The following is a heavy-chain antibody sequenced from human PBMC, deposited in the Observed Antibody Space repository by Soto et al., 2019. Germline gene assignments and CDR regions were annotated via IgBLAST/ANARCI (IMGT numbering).Heavy chain of an antibody. CDR1: GGSVSSGSYY. Sequence: SETLSLTCTVSGGSVSSGSYYWSWIRQPPGKGLEWIGSIYYSGSTYYNPSLKSRVTISVDTSKNQFSLKLSSVTAADTAVYYCASPIFGVVIPFDYWGQGTLVTVSS. CDR2: IYYSGST. V-gene: IGHV4-39*01. J-gene: IGHJ4*02. CDR3: ASPIFGVVIPFDY. D-gene: IGHD3-3*01.